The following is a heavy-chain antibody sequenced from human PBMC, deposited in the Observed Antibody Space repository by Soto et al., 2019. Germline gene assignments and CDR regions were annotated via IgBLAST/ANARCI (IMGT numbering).Heavy chain of an antibody. Sequence: ASVKVSCKASGYTFTGYYVHWVRQAPGQGLEWMGWINPNSGGTNYAQKFQGWVTMTRDTSISTAYMELSRLRSDDTAVYYCARDRAATPVLRFLEWLQTGYYGMDVWGQGTTVTVSS. J-gene: IGHJ6*02. CDR2: INPNSGGT. D-gene: IGHD3-3*01. V-gene: IGHV1-2*04. CDR3: ARDRAATPVLRFLEWLQTGYYGMDV. CDR1: GYTFTGYY.